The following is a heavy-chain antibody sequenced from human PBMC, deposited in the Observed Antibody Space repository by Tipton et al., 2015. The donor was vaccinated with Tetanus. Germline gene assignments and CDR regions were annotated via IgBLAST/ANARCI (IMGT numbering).Heavy chain of an antibody. CDR2: IRPGGSP. D-gene: IGHD5-12*01. CDR3: ASRGYSGRRQIEDY. Sequence: GLVKPSETLSLTCAVSGASFSGSYWSWVRQSPGKGLEWVGEIRPGGSPYYNPALKSRATISLDTSKNQFSLKLTSVTAADTAVYYCASRGYSGRRQIEDYWGQGTLVTVSS. CDR1: GASFSGSY. J-gene: IGHJ4*02. V-gene: IGHV4-34*01.